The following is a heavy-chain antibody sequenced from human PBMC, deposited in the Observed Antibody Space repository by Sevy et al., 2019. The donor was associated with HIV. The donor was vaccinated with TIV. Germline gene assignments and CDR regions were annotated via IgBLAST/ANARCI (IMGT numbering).Heavy chain of an antibody. J-gene: IGHJ6*02. D-gene: IGHD2-15*01. V-gene: IGHV3-7*01. CDR3: ARHCSGGSCYSLLPHYYYGMDV. CDR1: GFTFNMYW. CDR2: IKEDGSER. Sequence: GGSLRLSCAASGFTFNMYWMTWVRQAPGKGLEWVANIKEDGSERNYLDSVKGRFTISRDNAKESLYLQIKGLRAEDTAVYYCARHCSGGSCYSLLPHYYYGMDVWGQGTTVTVSS.